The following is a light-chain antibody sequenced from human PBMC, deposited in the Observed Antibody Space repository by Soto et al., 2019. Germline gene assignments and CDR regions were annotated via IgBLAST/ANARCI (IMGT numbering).Light chain of an antibody. CDR1: QSVSSSY. CDR2: GAS. J-gene: IGKJ1*01. CDR3: QQDGSSPWT. Sequence: EIVLTQSPGTLSLSPGERATLSCRASQSVSSSYLAWYQQKPGQAPRPLIYGASSRAIGIPDRFSGSGSVTDFTLTISRLEPEDFAVYFCQQDGSSPWTFGQGTNVEIK. V-gene: IGKV3-20*01.